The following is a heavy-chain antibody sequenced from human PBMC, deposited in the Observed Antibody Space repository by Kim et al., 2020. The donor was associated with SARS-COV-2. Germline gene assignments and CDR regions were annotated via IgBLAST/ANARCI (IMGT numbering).Heavy chain of an antibody. CDR3: ARGGAPGYYRVALNP. D-gene: IGHD4-17*01. CDR2: TSSGGNA. J-gene: IGHJ5*02. CDR1: GFTVNANY. Sequence: GGSLRLSCAASGFTVNANYMSWVRQAPGKGLEWVSLTSSGGNANYEASAQGRFTISRDTSKNTPLLQMNSLRGEDTAAYYCARGGAPGYYRVALNPWGQG. V-gene: IGHV3-53*01.